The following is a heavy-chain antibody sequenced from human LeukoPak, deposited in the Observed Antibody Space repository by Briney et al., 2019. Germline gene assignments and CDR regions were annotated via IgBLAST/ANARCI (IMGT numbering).Heavy chain of an antibody. D-gene: IGHD1-26*01. CDR2: IKQDGSEK. J-gene: IGHJ4*02. V-gene: IGHV3-7*05. Sequence: GGPLRLSCAASGFTFSSNWMSWVRQAPGKGLEWVANIKQDGSEKYYVDSVKGRFTISRDNAKNSLYLQMNSLRAEDTAVYYCAKDLGRYRNNYFDYWGQGTLVTVSS. CDR1: GFTFSSNW. CDR3: AKDLGRYRNNYFDY.